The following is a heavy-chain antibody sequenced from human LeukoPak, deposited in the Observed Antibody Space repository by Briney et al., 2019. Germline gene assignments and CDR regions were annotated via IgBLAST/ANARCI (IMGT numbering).Heavy chain of an antibody. Sequence: PGGSLRLSCAASGFTFNNAWMNWVRQAPGKGLEWVGRIKSKDVGGTTDYAAPVKGRFTISRDDSKNTVYLQMNSLKIEDTAVYYCTSHAAFDPWGQGTLVTVSS. CDR1: GFTFNNAW. CDR2: IKSKDVGGTT. CDR3: TSHAAFDP. J-gene: IGHJ5*02. V-gene: IGHV3-15*01.